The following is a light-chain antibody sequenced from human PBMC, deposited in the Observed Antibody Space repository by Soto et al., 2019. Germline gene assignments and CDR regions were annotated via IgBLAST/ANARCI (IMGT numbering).Light chain of an antibody. Sequence: QSALTQPASVSGSPGQSITISCTGTSSDVGGYNYVSWYQQHPGKAPKLMIYEVSNRPSGVSNRFSGSKSGNTASLTISGLQAEDGADYYCSSYTSSSTWVFGRGTKLTVL. CDR3: SSYTSSSTWV. CDR1: SSDVGGYNY. J-gene: IGLJ3*02. CDR2: EVS. V-gene: IGLV2-14*01.